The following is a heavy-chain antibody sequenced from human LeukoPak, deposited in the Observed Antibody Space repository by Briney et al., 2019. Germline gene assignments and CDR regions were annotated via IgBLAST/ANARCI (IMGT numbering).Heavy chain of an antibody. J-gene: IGHJ5*02. D-gene: IGHD3-3*01. CDR3: ARDELIFGVVIPNWFDP. CDR1: GFTFSSYG. Sequence: GRSLRLSCAASGFTFSSYGMHWVRQAPGKGLEWVAVISYDGSNKYYADSVKGRFTISRDNSKNTLYLQMNSLRAEDTAVYYCARDELIFGVVIPNWFDPWGQGTLVTVSS. CDR2: ISYDGSNK. V-gene: IGHV3-30*03.